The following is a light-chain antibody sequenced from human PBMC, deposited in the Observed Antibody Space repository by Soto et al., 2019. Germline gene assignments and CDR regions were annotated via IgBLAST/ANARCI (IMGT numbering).Light chain of an antibody. J-gene: IGKJ4*01. CDR1: QSVSSY. CDR3: QQRSNWPLT. V-gene: IGKV3-11*01. CDR2: DAS. Sequence: EIVMTQSPATMSVSPGARATLSCRASQSVSSYLAWYQQKPGQAPRLLIYDASNRATGIPARFSGSGSGTDFTLTISSLEPEDFAVYYCQQRSNWPLTFGGGTKVDIK.